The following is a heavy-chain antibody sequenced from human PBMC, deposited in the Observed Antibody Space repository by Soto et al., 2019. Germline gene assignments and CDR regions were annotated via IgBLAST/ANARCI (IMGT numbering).Heavy chain of an antibody. J-gene: IGHJ6*02. CDR2: IWYDGSNK. V-gene: IGHV3-33*01. CDR1: GFTFSSYG. Sequence: QVQLVESGGGVVQPGRSLRLSCAASGFTFSSYGMHWVRQAPGKGLEWGAVIWYDGSNKYYADSVKGRFTISRDNSKNTLYLQMNSLRAEDTAVYYCARGVQWLVPYYYYYGMDVWGQGTTVTVSS. D-gene: IGHD6-19*01. CDR3: ARGVQWLVPYYYYYGMDV.